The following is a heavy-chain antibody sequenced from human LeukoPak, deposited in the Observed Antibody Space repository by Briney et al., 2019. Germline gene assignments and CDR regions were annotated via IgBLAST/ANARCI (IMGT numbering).Heavy chain of an antibody. CDR1: GFPFSSYG. Sequence: PGRSLRLSCAASGFPFSSYGMHWVRQAPGKGLEWAAVIWNDGSKKLYADSVKGRFTVSRDNHKNVVFLQMNTLRVDDTAVYYCAKDRNIVIIPAAIEGFDYWGLGTLVTVAS. V-gene: IGHV3-33*06. CDR2: IWNDGSKK. J-gene: IGHJ4*02. CDR3: AKDRNIVIIPAAIEGFDY. D-gene: IGHD2-2*01.